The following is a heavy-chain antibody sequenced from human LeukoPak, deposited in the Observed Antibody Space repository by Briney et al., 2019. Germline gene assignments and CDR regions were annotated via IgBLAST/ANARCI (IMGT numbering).Heavy chain of an antibody. V-gene: IGHV1-2*02. D-gene: IGHD3-10*01. CDR3: ARGSYYGSGRIDY. J-gene: IGHJ4*02. Sequence: QKFQGRVTMTRDTSISTAYMELSRLRSDDTAVYYCARGSYYGSGRIDYWGQGTLVTVSS.